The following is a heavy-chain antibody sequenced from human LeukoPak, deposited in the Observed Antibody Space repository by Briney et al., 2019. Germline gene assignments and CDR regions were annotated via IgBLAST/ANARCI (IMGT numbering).Heavy chain of an antibody. V-gene: IGHV4-39*01. CDR2: MYYSGST. CDR1: GGSFSSSDHY. D-gene: IGHD3-10*01. J-gene: IGHJ4*02. Sequence: SETLSLTCTVSGGSFSSSDHYWGWIRQPPGKGLEWIGTMYYSGSTYFNPSLKSRVTISIDTSKNQFSLKLISVTAADTAMYYCAGSRGEARFDSWGQGTLVTVSS. CDR3: AGSRGEARFDS.